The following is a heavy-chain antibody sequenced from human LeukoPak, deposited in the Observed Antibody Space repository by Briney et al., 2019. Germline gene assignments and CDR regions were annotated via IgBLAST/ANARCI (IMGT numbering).Heavy chain of an antibody. V-gene: IGHV1-2*02. Sequence: ASVKVSCKASGYTFTSYAMNWVRQAPGQGLEWMGWINPNSGGTNYAQKFQGRVTMTRDTSISTAYMELSRLRSDDTAVYYCARSYYRAYYMDVWGKGTTVTISS. CDR2: INPNSGGT. CDR1: GYTFTSYA. J-gene: IGHJ6*03. D-gene: IGHD3-10*01. CDR3: ARSYYRAYYMDV.